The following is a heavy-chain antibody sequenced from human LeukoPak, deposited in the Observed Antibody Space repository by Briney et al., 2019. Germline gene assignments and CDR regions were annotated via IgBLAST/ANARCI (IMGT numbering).Heavy chain of an antibody. CDR2: MNPNSGNT. D-gene: IGHD3-10*01. CDR1: GYTFTSYD. J-gene: IGHJ3*02. Sequence: GASVKVSCKASGYTFTSYDINWVRQATGQGLEWMGWMNPNSGNTGYAQKFQGRVTMTRNTSISTAYMELSSLRSEDTAVYYCARDANLYYHAFDIWGQGTMVTVSS. CDR3: ARDANLYYHAFDI. V-gene: IGHV1-8*01.